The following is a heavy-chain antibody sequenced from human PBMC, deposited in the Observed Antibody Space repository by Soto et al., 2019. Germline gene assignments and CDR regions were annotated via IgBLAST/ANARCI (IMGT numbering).Heavy chain of an antibody. CDR1: GFTFSSYS. J-gene: IGHJ6*02. D-gene: IGHD6-19*01. V-gene: IGHV3-21*01. CDR2: ISSSSSYI. CDR3: AREDEGLIAVAPLFGMDV. Sequence: PGGSLRLSCAASGFTFSSYSMNWVRQAPGKGLEWVSSISSSSSYIYYADSVKGRFTISRDNAKNSLYLQMNSLRAEDTAVYYCAREDEGLIAVAPLFGMDVWAQGTTVTVSS.